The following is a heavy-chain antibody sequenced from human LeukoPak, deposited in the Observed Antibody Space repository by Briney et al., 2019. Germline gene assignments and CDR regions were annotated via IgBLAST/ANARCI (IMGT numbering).Heavy chain of an antibody. CDR3: ASLVRGDYAAYYFDY. Sequence: GGSLRLSCAASGFTFSDYYMSWVRQAPGKGLEGGSYISSSGSTIYYADSVKGRFPISRDNAKNSLYLQMNSLRAEDTAVYYCASLVRGDYAAYYFDYWGQGTLVTVSS. D-gene: IGHD4-17*01. V-gene: IGHV3-11*01. J-gene: IGHJ4*02. CDR2: ISSSGSTI. CDR1: GFTFSDYY.